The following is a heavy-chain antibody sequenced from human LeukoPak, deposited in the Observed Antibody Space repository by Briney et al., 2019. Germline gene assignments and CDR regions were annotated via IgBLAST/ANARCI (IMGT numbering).Heavy chain of an antibody. CDR2: INSDGSST. Sequence: VGGLRLSCAASGFTFSSYWMHWVRQAPGKGLVWVSRINSDGSSTSYADSVKGRFTISRDNSKNTLYVQMNSLRAEDTAVYYCAKGSGRGYSYGLDYWGQGTLVTVSS. J-gene: IGHJ4*02. D-gene: IGHD5-18*01. CDR3: AKGSGRGYSYGLDY. V-gene: IGHV3-74*01. CDR1: GFTFSSYW.